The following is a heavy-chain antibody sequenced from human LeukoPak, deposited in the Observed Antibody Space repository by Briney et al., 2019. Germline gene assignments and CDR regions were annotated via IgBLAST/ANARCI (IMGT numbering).Heavy chain of an antibody. CDR3: ARDLRYGDYGDY. Sequence: ASVKVSCKASGYTFTSYGISWVRQAPGQGLEWMGWISAYNGNTNYAQKLQGRVTMTTDTSTSTAYMGLRSLRSDDTAVYYCARDLRYGDYGDYWGQGTLVTVSS. V-gene: IGHV1-18*01. J-gene: IGHJ4*02. D-gene: IGHD4-17*01. CDR1: GYTFTSYG. CDR2: ISAYNGNT.